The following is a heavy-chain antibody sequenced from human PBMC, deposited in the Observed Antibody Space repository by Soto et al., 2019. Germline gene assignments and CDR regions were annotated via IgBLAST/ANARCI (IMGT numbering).Heavy chain of an antibody. CDR3: ASAEARNGPDPRFDY. CDR2: ISYNGIDK. V-gene: IGHV3-30*03. CDR1: GFTFTNHG. Sequence: QMQLVESGGGVVQPGRSLRLSCAVSGFTFTNHGIHWVRQAPGKGLEWVADISYNGIDKWYGDCVKGGATISRDNFGDTAYLQMNGLRPEDTAVYYCASAEARNGPDPRFDYWGQGTLVTVSS. J-gene: IGHJ4*02. D-gene: IGHD2-8*01.